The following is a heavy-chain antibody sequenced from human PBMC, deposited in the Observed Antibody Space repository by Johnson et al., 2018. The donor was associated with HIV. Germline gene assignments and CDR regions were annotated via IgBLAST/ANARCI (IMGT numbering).Heavy chain of an antibody. CDR1: GFTFSPYA. D-gene: IGHD5-18*01. CDR3: ARESTPWGADYVGYGLDV. CDR2: ILYDGSNE. V-gene: IGHV3-33*08. Sequence: QVQLVESGGDVVQPGRSLRLSCTASGFTFSPYAMHWVRQAPGKGLEWVAVILYDGSNEYYADSVKGRFTISRDNSKNTLYLQMNSLRVDDTAVYYCARESTPWGADYVGYGLDVWGQGTMVAVSS. J-gene: IGHJ3*01.